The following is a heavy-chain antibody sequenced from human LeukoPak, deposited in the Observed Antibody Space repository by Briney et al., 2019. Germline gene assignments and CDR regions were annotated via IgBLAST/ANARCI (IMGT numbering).Heavy chain of an antibody. CDR3: ARLKYCSSTSCVVGYNWFDP. V-gene: IGHV4-39*01. CDR1: GGSISSSSYY. Sequence: SETLSLTCTVSGGSISSSSYYWGWIRQPPGKGLEWIGSIYYSGSTYYNPSLKSRVTISVDTSKNQFSLKLSSVTAADTAVYYCARLKYCSSTSCVVGYNWFDPWGQGTLVTVSS. CDR2: IYYSGST. J-gene: IGHJ5*02. D-gene: IGHD2-2*01.